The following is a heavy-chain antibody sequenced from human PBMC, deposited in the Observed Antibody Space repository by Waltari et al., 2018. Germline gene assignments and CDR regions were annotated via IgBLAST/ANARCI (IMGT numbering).Heavy chain of an antibody. CDR3: ARGGGDGDYYMDV. Sequence: QVNLVESGGGVVQPGGSLRLSWAASGFIFTISDMHWVRQAPGKGLQWVAFIRYDGSETYTLDSVKGRFIISRDNSKSTLHLQMNSLRPEDTAIYYCARGGGDGDYYMDVWGKGTTVTVSS. CDR1: GFIFTISD. D-gene: IGHD4-17*01. J-gene: IGHJ6*03. CDR2: IRYDGSET. V-gene: IGHV3-30*02.